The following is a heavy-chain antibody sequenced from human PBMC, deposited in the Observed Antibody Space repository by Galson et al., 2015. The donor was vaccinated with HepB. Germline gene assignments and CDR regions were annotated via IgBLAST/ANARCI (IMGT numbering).Heavy chain of an antibody. J-gene: IGHJ6*03. CDR2: ISSSSSTI. V-gene: IGHV3-48*01. Sequence: SLRLSCAASGFTFSSYSMNWVRQAPGKGLEWVSYISSSSSTIYYADSVKGRFTISRDNAKNSLYLQMNSLRAEDTAVYYCARSGYGSGSYYNGFRPNYYYYYMDVWGKGTTVTVSS. CDR3: ARSGYGSGSYYNGFRPNYYYYYMDV. D-gene: IGHD3-10*01. CDR1: GFTFSSYS.